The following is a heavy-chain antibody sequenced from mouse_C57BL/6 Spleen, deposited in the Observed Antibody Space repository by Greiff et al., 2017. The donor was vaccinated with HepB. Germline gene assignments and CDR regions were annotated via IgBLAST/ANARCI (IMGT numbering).Heavy chain of an antibody. V-gene: IGHV1-52*01. CDR1: GYTFTSYW. CDR3: ARWGAGYFFDV. J-gene: IGHJ1*03. Sequence: QVQLQQPGAELVRPGSSVKLSCKASGYTFTSYWMHWVKQRPIQGLEWIGNIDPSDSETHYNQKFTDKATLTVDKSSSTAYMHLSSLTSEDSAVYYCARWGAGYFFDVWGTGTTVTVSS. CDR2: IDPSDSET. D-gene: IGHD2-3*01.